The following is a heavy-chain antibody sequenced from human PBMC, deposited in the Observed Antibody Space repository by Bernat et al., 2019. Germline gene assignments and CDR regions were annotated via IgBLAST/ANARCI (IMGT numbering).Heavy chain of an antibody. Sequence: QVQLQQWGAGLLKPSETLSLTCAVYGGSFSGYYWSWIRQPPGKGLEWIGEINHSGSTNYNPSLKSRVTISVDTSTNQFSLKLSSVTAADTAVYYCARGFGYCSGGSCYGRFYYYYYMDVWGKGTTVTVSS. V-gene: IGHV4-34*01. D-gene: IGHD2-15*01. CDR3: ARGFGYCSGGSCYGRFYYYYYMDV. CDR2: INHSGST. J-gene: IGHJ6*03. CDR1: GGSFSGYY.